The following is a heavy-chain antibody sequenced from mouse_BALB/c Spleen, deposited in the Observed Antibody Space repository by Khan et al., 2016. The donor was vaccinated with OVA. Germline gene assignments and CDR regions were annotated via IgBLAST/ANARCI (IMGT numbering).Heavy chain of an antibody. CDR2: ISSDSSTI. Sequence: EVELVESGGGLVQPGGSRKLSCAASGFTFTSYGMHWIRQAPEKGLEWVAYISSDSSTIYYADTVKGRFTISRDNPKNTLFLQMTSLRSVDTAMYFGATSYFYGYYFDYWGQGTTLTVSS. CDR3: ATSYFYGYYFDY. D-gene: IGHD1-1*01. J-gene: IGHJ2*01. V-gene: IGHV5-17*02. CDR1: GFTFTSYG.